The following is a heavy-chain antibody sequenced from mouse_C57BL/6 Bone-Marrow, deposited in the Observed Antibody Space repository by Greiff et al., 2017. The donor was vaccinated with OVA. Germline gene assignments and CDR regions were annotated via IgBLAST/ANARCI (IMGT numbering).Heavy chain of an antibody. D-gene: IGHD2-4*01. V-gene: IGHV14-4*01. CDR3: TPIYYDYNFDY. J-gene: IGHJ2*01. CDR2: IDPENGDT. CDR1: GFNIKDDY. Sequence: EVKLMESGAELVRPGASVKLSCTASGFNIKDDYMHWVKQRPEQGLEWIGWIDPENGDTEYASKFQGTATITADTSSNTAYLQLSSLTSEDTAVYYCTPIYYDYNFDYWGQGTTLTVSS.